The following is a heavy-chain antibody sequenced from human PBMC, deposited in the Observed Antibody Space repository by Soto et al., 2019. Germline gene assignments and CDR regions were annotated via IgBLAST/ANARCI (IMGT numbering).Heavy chain of an antibody. D-gene: IGHD3-10*01. V-gene: IGHV5-51*03. Sequence: EVQLVQSGAEVKKPGESLKISCKGSGYSFTSYWIGWVRQMPGKGLEWMGIIYPGDSDTRYSPSFQGQVTISADKSISTAYLQWSSLKASDTAMYYCATSTLGGERDLLWFGELHSDAFDIWDQGTMVTVSS. J-gene: IGHJ3*02. CDR2: IYPGDSDT. CDR3: ATSTLGGERDLLWFGELHSDAFDI. CDR1: GYSFTSYW.